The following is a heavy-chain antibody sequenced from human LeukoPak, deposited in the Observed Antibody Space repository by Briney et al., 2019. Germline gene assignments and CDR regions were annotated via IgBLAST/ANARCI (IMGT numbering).Heavy chain of an antibody. Sequence: ASVKVSCKVSGYTLTELSMHWVRQAPGKGLEWMGGFDPEDGETIYAQKFQGRVTMTEDTSTDTAYMELSNLRSEDTAVYYCATPPDYYGSGSYYRWGQGTLVTVSS. V-gene: IGHV1-24*01. CDR2: FDPEDGET. D-gene: IGHD3-10*01. CDR3: ATPPDYYGSGSYYR. CDR1: GYTLTELS. J-gene: IGHJ4*02.